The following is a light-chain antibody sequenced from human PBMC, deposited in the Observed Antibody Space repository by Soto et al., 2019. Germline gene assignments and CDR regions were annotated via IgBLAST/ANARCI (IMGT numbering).Light chain of an antibody. CDR3: QQYVSSSRT. CDR1: QSVSSSY. Sequence: EIGLTQSPGTLSLSPGERATLSCRSSQSVSSSYLAWYQQKPGQAPRLLIYGASSRATGIPDRFSGGGSGTDFSLTISRLEPEDFAVYYCQQYVSSSRTFGNGTKVDLK. V-gene: IGKV3-20*01. CDR2: GAS. J-gene: IGKJ1*01.